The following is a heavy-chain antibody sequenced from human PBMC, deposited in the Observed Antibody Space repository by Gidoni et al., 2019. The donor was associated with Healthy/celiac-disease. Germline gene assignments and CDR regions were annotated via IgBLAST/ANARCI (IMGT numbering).Heavy chain of an antibody. J-gene: IGHJ4*02. CDR3: AREFDDQLLLGAIDY. CDR2: IRYDGSNK. D-gene: IGHD2-2*01. V-gene: IGHV3-33*01. CDR1: GFTFSSYG. Sequence: QVQLVESGGGVVQPGRSLRVSCAASGFTFSSYGMHWVRQAPGKGLEWVAVIRYDGSNKYYADSVKGRFTISRDNSKNTLYLQMNSLRAEDTAVYYCAREFDDQLLLGAIDYWGQGTLVTVSS.